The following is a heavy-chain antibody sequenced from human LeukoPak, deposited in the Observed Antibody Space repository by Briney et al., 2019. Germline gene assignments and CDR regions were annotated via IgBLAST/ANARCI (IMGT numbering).Heavy chain of an antibody. V-gene: IGHV4-61*01. Sequence: SETLSLTCTVSGGSVSSGSYYWSWIRQPPGKGLEWIGYIYYSGSTNYNPSLKSRVTISVDMSKNQFSLKLSSVTAADTAVYYCARDTVAVAGYFDYWGQGTLVTVSS. J-gene: IGHJ4*02. CDR1: GGSVSSGSYY. CDR2: IYYSGST. CDR3: ARDTVAVAGYFDY. D-gene: IGHD6-19*01.